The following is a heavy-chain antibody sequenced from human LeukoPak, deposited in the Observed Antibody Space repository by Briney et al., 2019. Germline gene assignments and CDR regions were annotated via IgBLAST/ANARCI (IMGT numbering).Heavy chain of an antibody. Sequence: KSSETLSLTCTVSGGSISSYYWSWIRQPPGKGLEWIGYIYYSGSTNYNPSLKSRVTISVDTSKNQFSLKLSSVTAADTAVYYCARVGDYDFWTGDYKRELWFDPWGLGTPVTVSA. V-gene: IGHV4-59*01. CDR3: ARVGDYDFWTGDYKRELWFDP. CDR1: GGSISSYY. CDR2: IYYSGST. J-gene: IGHJ5*02. D-gene: IGHD3-3*01.